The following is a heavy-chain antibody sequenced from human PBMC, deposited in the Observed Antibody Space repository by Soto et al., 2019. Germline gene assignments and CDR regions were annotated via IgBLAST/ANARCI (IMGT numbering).Heavy chain of an antibody. V-gene: IGHV3-23*01. Sequence: GGSLRLSCAASGFTFSNYAMSWVRQAPGKGLEWVSAISGSDGNTYYADSVKGRFTISRDNSKNTLYLQMDSLGAEDTAVYFCAKDFTVTPYYFDYWGQGTLVTVSS. CDR3: AKDFTVTPYYFDY. D-gene: IGHD4-17*01. CDR2: ISGSDGNT. J-gene: IGHJ4*02. CDR1: GFTFSNYA.